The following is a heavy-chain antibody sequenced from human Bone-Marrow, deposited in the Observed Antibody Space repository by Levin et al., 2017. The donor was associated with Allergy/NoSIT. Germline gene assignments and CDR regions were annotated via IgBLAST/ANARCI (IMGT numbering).Heavy chain of an antibody. CDR1: GFTFSDYA. CDR3: ASGVFDS. D-gene: IGHD7-27*01. CDR2: IHNSGDIT. V-gene: IGHV3-23*05. Sequence: AGGSLRLSCAASGFTFSDYAMNWVRQVPGGGLDCLSAIHNSGDITYYADSVRGRFTISRDNSKNTLYLQMNSLRVEDTAVYYCASGVFDSWGQGTLVTGSS. J-gene: IGHJ4*02.